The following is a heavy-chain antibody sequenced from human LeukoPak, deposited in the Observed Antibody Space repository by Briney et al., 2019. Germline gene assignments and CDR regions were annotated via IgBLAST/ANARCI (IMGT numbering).Heavy chain of an antibody. CDR2: INWNGGST. V-gene: IGHV3-20*04. Sequence: GGSLRLSCAASGFTFDDYGMSWVRQAPGKGLEWVSGINWNGGSTAYADSVKGRFTISRDNAKNSLYLEMDSLRAEDTALYYCARGSQSYYFDYWGQGTLVTVSS. CDR1: GFTFDDYG. CDR3: ARGSQSYYFDY. J-gene: IGHJ4*02.